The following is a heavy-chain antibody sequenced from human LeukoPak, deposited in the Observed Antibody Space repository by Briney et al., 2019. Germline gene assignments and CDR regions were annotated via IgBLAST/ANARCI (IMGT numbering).Heavy chain of an antibody. D-gene: IGHD5-18*01. CDR1: GGTFSSYA. V-gene: IGHV1-69*05. CDR3: AREWRSVDTAMNLDY. Sequence: SVKVSCKASGGTFSSYATSWVRQAPGQGLEWMGGIIPIFGTANYAQKFQGRVTITTDESTSTAYMELSSLRSEDTAVYYCAREWRSVDTAMNLDYWGQGTLVTVSS. CDR2: IIPIFGTA. J-gene: IGHJ4*02.